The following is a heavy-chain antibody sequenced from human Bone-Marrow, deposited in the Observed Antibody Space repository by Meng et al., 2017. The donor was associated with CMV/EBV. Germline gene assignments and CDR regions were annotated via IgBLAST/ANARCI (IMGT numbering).Heavy chain of an antibody. J-gene: IGHJ4*02. CDR2: IFPRDSDT. D-gene: IGHD4-17*01. Sequence: GESLKISCTGTGYSFTSLWIGWVRQMPGKGLEWMGLIFPRDSDTRYSPSFQGQVTFSADKSINTAYLQWGSLEASDTAMYYCARLGDNGGYWGQGTLVTVSS. CDR3: ARLGDNGGY. V-gene: IGHV5-51*01. CDR1: GYSFTSLW.